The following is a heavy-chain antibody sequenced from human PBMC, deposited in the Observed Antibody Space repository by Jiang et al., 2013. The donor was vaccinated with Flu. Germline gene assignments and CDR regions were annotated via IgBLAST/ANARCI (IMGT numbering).Heavy chain of an antibody. D-gene: IGHD6-19*01. Sequence: LIYWNDDKRSSPSLKSRLTITKDTSKNQVVLTMTNMDPVDTATYYCAHRHAVAGHFDYWGQGTLVTVSS. V-gene: IGHV2-5*01. J-gene: IGHJ4*02. CDR2: IYWNDDK. CDR3: AHRHAVAGHFDY.